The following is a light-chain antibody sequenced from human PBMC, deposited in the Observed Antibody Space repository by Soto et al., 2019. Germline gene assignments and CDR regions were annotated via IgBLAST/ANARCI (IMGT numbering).Light chain of an antibody. CDR3: SSYAGSNNLGV. CDR1: SSDIGYYKY. Sequence: QSVLTQPPSASGSPGQSVTISCTGTSSDIGYYKYVSWYQQHPGKAPKLIIYEVIKRPSGVPDRFSGSKSGNTASLTVSGLQADDEADYYCSSYAGSNNLGVFGTGTKLTVL. V-gene: IGLV2-8*01. CDR2: EVI. J-gene: IGLJ1*01.